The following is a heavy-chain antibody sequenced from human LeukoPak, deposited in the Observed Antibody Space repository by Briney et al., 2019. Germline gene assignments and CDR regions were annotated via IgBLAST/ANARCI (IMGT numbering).Heavy chain of an antibody. CDR3: ARDQYDGIGGFEY. V-gene: IGHV3-7*01. J-gene: IGHJ4*02. CDR2: ISQDGSEQ. CDR1: GFIFSDYW. D-gene: IGHD3-16*01. Sequence: GGSLRLSCAASGFIFSDYWMKWVRQAPGKGLEWVATISQDGSEQLSVDSVKGRFTISRDNAKNTLYMQMNSLRVEDTAVYYCARDQYDGIGGFEYWGQGALVTVSS.